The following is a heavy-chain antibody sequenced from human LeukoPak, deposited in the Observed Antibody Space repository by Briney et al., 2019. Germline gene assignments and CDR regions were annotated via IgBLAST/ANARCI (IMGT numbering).Heavy chain of an antibody. J-gene: IGHJ4*02. CDR2: ISASGGTT. D-gene: IGHD6-13*01. CDR1: GFTFSNCA. CDR3: AKGSLAAAGPGDY. Sequence: GGSLRLSCAASGFTFSNCAMNWVRQAPGKGLEWVSGISASGGTTYSADSVRGRFTISRDNSKNTLYLQMNSLRAEDTAVYYCAKGSLAAAGPGDYWGQGTLVTVSS. V-gene: IGHV3-23*01.